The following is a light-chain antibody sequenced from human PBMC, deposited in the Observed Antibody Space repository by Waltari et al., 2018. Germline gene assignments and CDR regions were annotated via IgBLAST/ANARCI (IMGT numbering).Light chain of an antibody. Sequence: NFMLTQPHSVSESPGKTVTISCTRSSGSLGENFGPWYQQRPGSAPTIIIYDDDQKSSGVPDRFSAYVDRSANSASLTISGLQTDDEADYHCQSQDTDLLKVFGGGTKVTVL. CDR2: DDD. J-gene: IGLJ2*01. CDR3: QSQDTDLLKV. CDR1: SGSLGENF. V-gene: IGLV6-57*03.